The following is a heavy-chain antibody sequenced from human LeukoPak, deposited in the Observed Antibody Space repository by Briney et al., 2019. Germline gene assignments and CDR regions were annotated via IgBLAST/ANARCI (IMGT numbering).Heavy chain of an antibody. D-gene: IGHD2-21*01. J-gene: IGHJ3*02. V-gene: IGHV4-31*03. CDR1: GVSISSDKYY. Sequence: SETLSLTCTVSGVSISSDKYYWSWIRQRPGKGLQWIGYMYYSGSTSYNPSLKSRVSISLGTPKNQFSLKLTSVTAADTAVYYCATPYCGTISCLDVFDIWGQGTMVTVSS. CDR2: MYYSGST. CDR3: ATPYCGTISCLDVFDI.